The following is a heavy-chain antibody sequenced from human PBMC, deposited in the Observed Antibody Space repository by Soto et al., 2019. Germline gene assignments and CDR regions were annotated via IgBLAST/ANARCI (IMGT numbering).Heavy chain of an antibody. CDR1: GFTLSSYS. V-gene: IGHV3-30-3*01. CDR3: ARSVAVAGLDY. D-gene: IGHD6-19*01. Sequence: QVQLVESGGGVVQPGRSLRLSCAVSGFTLSSYSMHWVRQAPGKGLEWVGVISYDGNKKYYRDSVKGRFSISRDTSNNTVHLQMNSLRPEDTAVYYCARSVAVAGLDYWGQGTLVTVSS. J-gene: IGHJ4*02. CDR2: ISYDGNKK.